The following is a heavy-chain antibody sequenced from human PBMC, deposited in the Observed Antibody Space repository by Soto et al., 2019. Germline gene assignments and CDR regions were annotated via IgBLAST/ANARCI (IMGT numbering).Heavy chain of an antibody. Sequence: YLRLPCAAAVFTFSSYSINWFRQAPGKGLEWVSSISSSSSYIYSADSVKGRFTISRDNAKNSLYLQMNSLRAEDTAVYYCAREDYSNFDFWGQGTLVTVSS. V-gene: IGHV3-21*01. CDR1: VFTFSSYS. CDR3: AREDYSNFDF. J-gene: IGHJ4*02. D-gene: IGHD4-4*01. CDR2: ISSSSSYI.